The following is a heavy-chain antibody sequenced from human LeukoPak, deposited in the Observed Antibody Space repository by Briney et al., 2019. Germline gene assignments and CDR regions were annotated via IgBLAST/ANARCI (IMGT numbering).Heavy chain of an antibody. CDR1: GFTFSTFG. Sequence: GRSLRLSCAASGFTFSTFGMHWVRQAPGKGLEWVAVISYDGSTKFYQDSVKGRFTISRDNSKNTLYLQMSSLGAEDTAVYYCAKEETPYTSRAIDFWGQGSLVTVSS. D-gene: IGHD6-13*01. CDR2: ISYDGSTK. CDR3: AKEETPYTSRAIDF. V-gene: IGHV3-30*18. J-gene: IGHJ4*02.